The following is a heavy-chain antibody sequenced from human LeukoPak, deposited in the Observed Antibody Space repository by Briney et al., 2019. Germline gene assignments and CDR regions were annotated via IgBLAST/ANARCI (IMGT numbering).Heavy chain of an antibody. J-gene: IGHJ4*02. CDR2: ISYDGSNK. CDR3: AWKYYYDTSGYFYVDS. V-gene: IGHV3-30-3*01. D-gene: IGHD3-22*01. Sequence: GGSLRLSCAASGFTFSSYAMHWVRQAPGKGLEWVAVISYDGSNKYYADSVKGRFTISRDNSKNTLYLQMNSLRAEDTAVYYCAWKYYYDTSGYFYVDSWGQGTLVTVSS. CDR1: GFTFSSYA.